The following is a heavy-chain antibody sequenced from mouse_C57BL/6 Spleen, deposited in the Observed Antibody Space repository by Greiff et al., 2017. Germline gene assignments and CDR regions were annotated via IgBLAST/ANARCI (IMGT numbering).Heavy chain of an antibody. CDR3: ARGAYGSSYWYFDF. J-gene: IGHJ1*03. Sequence: QVQLQQSGAELMKPGASVKLSCKATGYTFTGYWIEWVKQRPGHGLEWIGEILPGSGSTNYNEKFKGKATFTADTSSNTAYMQLSSLTTEDSAIYYCARGAYGSSYWYFDFWGTGTTVTVSS. CDR2: ILPGSGST. V-gene: IGHV1-9*01. D-gene: IGHD1-1*01. CDR1: GYTFTGYW.